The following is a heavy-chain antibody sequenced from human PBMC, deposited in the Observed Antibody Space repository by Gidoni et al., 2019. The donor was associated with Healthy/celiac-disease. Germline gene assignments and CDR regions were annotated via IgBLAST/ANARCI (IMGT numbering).Heavy chain of an antibody. CDR2: ISGSGGST. J-gene: IGHJ6*02. V-gene: IGHV3-23*01. D-gene: IGHD5-18*01. CDR3: AKDTAMASYGMDV. CDR1: GFTLSSYA. Sequence: EVQLLESGGGLVQPGGSLRLSCAASGFTLSSYAMSWVRQAPGKGLEWVSAISGSGGSTYYADSVKGRFTISRDNSKNTLYLQMNSLRAEDTAVYYCAKDTAMASYGMDVWGQGTTVTVSS.